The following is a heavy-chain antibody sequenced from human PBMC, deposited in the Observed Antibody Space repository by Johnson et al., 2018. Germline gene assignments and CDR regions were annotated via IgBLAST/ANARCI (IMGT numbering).Heavy chain of an antibody. V-gene: IGHV3-72*01. Sequence: VQLVQSGGGVVQPGRSLRLSCAASGFTFSDHYMDWVRQAPGKGLEWVGRTRNKVNSYTPEYAASVKGRFTFSRDDSKNSLYLQMNSLKTEDTAGYYCARVLAVQKPVHYYYYYGMDVWGQGTTVTVSS. CDR3: ARVLAVQKPVHYYYYYGMDV. CDR1: GFTFSDHY. D-gene: IGHD1-1*01. CDR2: TRNKVNSYTP. J-gene: IGHJ6*02.